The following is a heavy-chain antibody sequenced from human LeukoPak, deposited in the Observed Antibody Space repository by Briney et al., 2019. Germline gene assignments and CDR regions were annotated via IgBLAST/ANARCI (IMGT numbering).Heavy chain of an antibody. CDR3: ARSYDFWSGYYTGLFDY. Sequence: GSLRLSCAASGFTFSSYAMSWIRQPPGKGLEWIGEINHSGSTNYNPSLKSRVTISVDTSKNQFSLKLSSVTAADTAVYYCARSYDFWSGYYTGLFDYWGQGTLVTVSS. CDR1: GFTFSSYA. V-gene: IGHV4-34*01. CDR2: INHSGST. D-gene: IGHD3-3*01. J-gene: IGHJ4*02.